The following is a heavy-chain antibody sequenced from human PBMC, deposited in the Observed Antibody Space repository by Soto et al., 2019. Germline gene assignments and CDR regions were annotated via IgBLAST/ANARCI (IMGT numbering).Heavy chain of an antibody. V-gene: IGHV3-53*01. J-gene: IGHJ3*02. CDR3: ATWHLREHAYDT. CDR1: GFTVSGKKY. D-gene: IGHD4-17*01. Sequence: EVQLVESGGGLIQPGGSLRLSCGASGFTVSGKKYLAWVRQAPGKGLEWVSALYDVDGTYYADSVKGRFTTSGDSSKTIVYLQMNSLRPDDTAVYYCATWHLREHAYDTWGQGTEVTVSS. CDR2: LYDVDGT.